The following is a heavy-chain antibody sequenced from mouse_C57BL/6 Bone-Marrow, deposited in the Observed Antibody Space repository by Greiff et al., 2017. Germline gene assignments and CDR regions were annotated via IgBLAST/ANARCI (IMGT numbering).Heavy chain of an antibody. CDR2: IDPENGDT. CDR1: GFNIKDDY. V-gene: IGHV14-4*01. D-gene: IGHD1-1*01. CDR3: TFITTVVSY. J-gene: IGHJ2*01. Sequence: VQLQHSGAELVRPGASVKLSCTASGFNIKDDYMHWVKQRPEQGLEWIGWIDPENGDTEYASKFQGKATITADTSSNTAYLQLSSLTSEDTAVYYCTFITTVVSYWGQGTTLTVSS.